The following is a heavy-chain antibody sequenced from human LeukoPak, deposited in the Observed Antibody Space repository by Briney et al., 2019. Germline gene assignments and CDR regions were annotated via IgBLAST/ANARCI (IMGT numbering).Heavy chain of an antibody. CDR1: GFSFSNYG. CDR2: IGGSDDRI. CDR3: ARRGTTGPHNWFDS. J-gene: IGHJ5*01. Sequence: GGSLRLSCVASGFSFSNYGMTWVRQAPGRGLEWVSGIGGSDDRIEYAASVRGRFAISRDNSKNTLYLQMNSLRAEDSAVYICARRGTTGPHNWFDSWGQGTLVTVSS. V-gene: IGHV3-23*01. D-gene: IGHD3-16*01.